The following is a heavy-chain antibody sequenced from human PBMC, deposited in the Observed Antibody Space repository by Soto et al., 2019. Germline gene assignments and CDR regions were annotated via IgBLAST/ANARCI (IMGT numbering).Heavy chain of an antibody. J-gene: IGHJ4*02. Sequence: SXKVSCKASGYTXTSYGISGVRQAPGQGLEWMGWISAYNGNTNYAQKLQGRVTMTTDTSTSTAYMELKSLRSDDTAVYYCARVGAYCGGDCYPDFDYWAQGPLLTVSS. CDR1: GYTXTSYG. D-gene: IGHD2-21*02. CDR3: ARVGAYCGGDCYPDFDY. CDR2: ISAYNGNT. V-gene: IGHV1-18*01.